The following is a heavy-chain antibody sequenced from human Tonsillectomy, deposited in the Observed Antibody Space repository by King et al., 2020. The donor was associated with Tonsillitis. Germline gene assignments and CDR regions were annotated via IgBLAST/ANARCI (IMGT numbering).Heavy chain of an antibody. Sequence: VQLQQWGAGLLKPSETLSLTCAVYGGSFSGYYWSWIRQPPGKGLELLGEINHSGSTNYSPSLKSRVTISVDTSKSQFSLKLRSVTAADTAVYYCARRGYCSTTSCYTPSYYYYMDVWGKGTTVTVSS. D-gene: IGHD2-2*02. J-gene: IGHJ6*03. CDR3: ARRGYCSTTSCYTPSYYYYMDV. CDR2: INHSGST. V-gene: IGHV4-34*01. CDR1: GGSFSGYY.